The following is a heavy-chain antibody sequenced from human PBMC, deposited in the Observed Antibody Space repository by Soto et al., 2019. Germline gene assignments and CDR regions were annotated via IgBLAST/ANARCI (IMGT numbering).Heavy chain of an antibody. V-gene: IGHV1-69*13. D-gene: IGHD2-15*01. J-gene: IGHJ3*02. Sequence: SVKVSCKASGGTFSGYAISWVRQAPGQGLEWMGCIIPIFGTANYAQKFQGRVTITADEYTSTAYMELSSLRSEDTAVYYCARSEVDCSGGSCYHRYVFDIWG. CDR3: ARSEVDCSGGSCYHRYVFDI. CDR2: IIPIFGTA. CDR1: GGTFSGYA.